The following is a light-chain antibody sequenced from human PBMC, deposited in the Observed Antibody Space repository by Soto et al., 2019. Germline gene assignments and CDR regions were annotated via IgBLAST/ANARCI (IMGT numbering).Light chain of an antibody. J-gene: IGLJ3*02. CDR2: GNN. V-gene: IGLV1-40*01. CDR3: QSYDISLSVV. CDR1: SSDIGAGYD. Sequence: QSVLTQPPSVSGAPGQRVTISCTGSSSDIGAGYDVHWYQKLPGTAPKLLIYGNNNRPSGVPDRFSGSKSDTSASLTITGLQAEDEADYYCQSYDISLSVVFGGGTKLTVL.